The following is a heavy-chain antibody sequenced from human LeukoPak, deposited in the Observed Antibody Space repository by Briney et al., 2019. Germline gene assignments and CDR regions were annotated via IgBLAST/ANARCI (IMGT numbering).Heavy chain of an antibody. CDR2: ISGSGGST. CDR3: AKGTDSSGDCPERSFDY. D-gene: IGHD3-22*01. J-gene: IGHJ4*02. Sequence: GGSLRLSCAASGFTFSSYAMSWVRQAPGKGLEWVSAISGSGGSTYYADSVKGRFTISRDNSKNTLYLQMNSLRAEDTAVYYCAKGTDSSGDCPERSFDYWGQGTLVTVSS. CDR1: GFTFSSYA. V-gene: IGHV3-23*01.